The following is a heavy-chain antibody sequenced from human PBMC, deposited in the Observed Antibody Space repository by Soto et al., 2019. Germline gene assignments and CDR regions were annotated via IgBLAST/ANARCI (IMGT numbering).Heavy chain of an antibody. V-gene: IGHV3-66*01. Sequence: GGSLRLSCAASGFTVSSNYMSWVRQAPGKGLEWVSVIYSGGSTYYADSVKGRFTISRDNSKNTLYLQMNSLRAEDTAVYYCARDYDFWSGHENYYYYYMDVWGKGTTVTVSS. CDR3: ARDYDFWSGHENYYYYYMDV. CDR2: IYSGGST. J-gene: IGHJ6*03. D-gene: IGHD3-3*01. CDR1: GFTVSSNY.